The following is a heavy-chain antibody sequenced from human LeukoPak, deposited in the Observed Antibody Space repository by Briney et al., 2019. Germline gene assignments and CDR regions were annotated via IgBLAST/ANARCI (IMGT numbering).Heavy chain of an antibody. Sequence: GGSLRLSWAASGFTFGSYAMGWARQAPGRGLEWVSTVSASAGSTYYADSGKGRFTVSRDNYKNTLDLQMNSLRAEDTAVYYCARKFGGYCSGTSCQINFDYWGQGTLVTVSS. CDR3: ARKFGGYCSGTSCQINFDY. CDR1: GFTFGSYA. CDR2: VSASAGST. D-gene: IGHD2-2*01. J-gene: IGHJ4*02. V-gene: IGHV3-23*01.